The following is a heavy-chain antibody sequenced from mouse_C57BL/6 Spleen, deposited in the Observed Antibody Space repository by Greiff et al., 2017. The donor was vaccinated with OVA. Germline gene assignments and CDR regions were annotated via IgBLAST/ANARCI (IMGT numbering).Heavy chain of an antibody. CDR3: ARDGLGNYEENAMDY. Sequence: QVQLQQPGAELVKPGASVKMSCKASGYTFTSYWITWVKQRPGQGLEWIGDIYPGSGSTNYNEKFKSKATLTVDTSSSTAYMQLSSLTSEDSAVYYCARDGLGNYEENAMDYWGQGTSVTVSS. J-gene: IGHJ4*01. D-gene: IGHD2-1*01. CDR1: GYTFTSYW. CDR2: IYPGSGST. V-gene: IGHV1-55*01.